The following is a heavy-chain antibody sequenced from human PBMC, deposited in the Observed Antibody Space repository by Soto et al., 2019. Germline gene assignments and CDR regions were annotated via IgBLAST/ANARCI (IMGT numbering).Heavy chain of an antibody. D-gene: IGHD3-3*01. J-gene: IGHJ6*02. CDR2: ISSSGSTI. Sequence: PGGSLRLSCAASGFTFSSYEMNWVRQAPGKGLEWVSYISSSGSTIYYADSVKGRFTISRDNAKNSLYLQMNSLRAEDTAVYYCARGTTIWRYYGMDVWGQGTTVTSP. V-gene: IGHV3-48*03. CDR3: ARGTTIWRYYGMDV. CDR1: GFTFSSYE.